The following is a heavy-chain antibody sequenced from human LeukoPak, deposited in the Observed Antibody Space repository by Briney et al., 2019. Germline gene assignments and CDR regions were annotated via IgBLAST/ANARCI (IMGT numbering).Heavy chain of an antibody. J-gene: IGHJ4*02. V-gene: IGHV3-23*01. CDR3: ATHPSRYYYDSSGYAKY. CDR1: GFTFSSYA. D-gene: IGHD3-22*01. CDR2: ISSGDST. Sequence: PGASLRLSCAASGFTFSSYAMNWVRQAPGKGLKRVSTISSGDSTYYADSVKGRFTISRDNSKKTLYLQMNSLRAEDTAVYYCATHPSRYYYDSSGYAKYWGQGTLVTVSS.